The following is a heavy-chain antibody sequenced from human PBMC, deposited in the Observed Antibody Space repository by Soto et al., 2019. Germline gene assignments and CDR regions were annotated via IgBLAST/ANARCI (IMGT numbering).Heavy chain of an antibody. CDR2: IYSSGSP. CDR3: ANAVGSTDSWDSSDDLAKLDTFDY. D-gene: IGHD3-22*01. Sequence: QVQLQESGPGLVKPSQTLSLTCTVSGGSISSGDYYWSWIRQPPGKGLEWIGYIYSSGSPYYNPSLKSHVTISVATSMNQVALQLSSVTAAHTAGSYSANAVGSTDSWDSSDDLAKLDTFDYWGQGTLVTVSS. CDR1: GGSISSGDYY. V-gene: IGHV4-30-4*01. J-gene: IGHJ4*02.